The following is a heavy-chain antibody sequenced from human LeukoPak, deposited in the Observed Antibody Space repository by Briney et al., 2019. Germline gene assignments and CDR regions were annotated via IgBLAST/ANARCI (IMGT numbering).Heavy chain of an antibody. J-gene: IGHJ3*02. CDR1: GGTFSSYA. D-gene: IGHD2-2*02. CDR3: ARGLLGYCSSTSCYTSAFDI. Sequence: SVKVSCKASGGTFSSYAISLVRQAPGQGLEWMGGIIPIFGTANYAQKFQGRVTITADESTSTAYMELSSLRSEDTAVYCCARGLLGYCSSTSCYTSAFDIWGQGTMVTVSS. V-gene: IGHV1-69*01. CDR2: IIPIFGTA.